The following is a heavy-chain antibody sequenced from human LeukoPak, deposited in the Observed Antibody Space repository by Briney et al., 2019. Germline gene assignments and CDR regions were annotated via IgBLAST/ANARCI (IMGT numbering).Heavy chain of an antibody. CDR1: GFTFSSYG. CDR3: ARGSGSDYTDAFDI. CDR2: IWYDGSNK. D-gene: IGHD1-26*01. J-gene: IGHJ3*02. V-gene: IGHV3-33*01. Sequence: PGRPLTLSWAACGFTFSSYGRHWVRQSTGKGVDWVAVIWYDGSNKYHADSVKCRFTIARDNSKNTLYLQMNSLRAEYTAVYYCARGSGSDYTDAFDIWGQGTMVTVSS.